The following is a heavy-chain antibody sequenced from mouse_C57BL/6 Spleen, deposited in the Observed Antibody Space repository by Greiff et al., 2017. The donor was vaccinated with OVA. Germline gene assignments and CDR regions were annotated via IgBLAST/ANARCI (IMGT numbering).Heavy chain of an antibody. CDR1: GFTFSDYG. Sequence: EVNVVESGGGLVKPGGSLKLSCAASGFTFSDYGMHWVRQAPEKGLEWVAYISSGSSTIYYADTVKGRFTISRDNAKNTLFLQMTSLRSEDTAMYYCARRGSYDYGDYYAMDYWGQGTSVTVSS. D-gene: IGHD2-4*01. CDR3: ARRGSYDYGDYYAMDY. V-gene: IGHV5-17*01. CDR2: ISSGSSTI. J-gene: IGHJ4*01.